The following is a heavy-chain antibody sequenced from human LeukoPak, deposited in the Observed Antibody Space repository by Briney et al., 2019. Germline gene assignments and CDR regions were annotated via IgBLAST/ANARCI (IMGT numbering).Heavy chain of an antibody. D-gene: IGHD3-9*01. CDR1: GGTFSRYA. J-gene: IGHJ5*02. CDR2: IIPIFGTA. V-gene: IGHV1-69*13. Sequence: SVKVSCKASGGTFSRYAISWVRQAPGQWLELMGGIIPIFGTANYAQKFQGRVTITADESTSTAYMELSSLRSEDTAVYYCARADDILTFGVDPWGQGTLVTVSS. CDR3: ARADDILTFGVDP.